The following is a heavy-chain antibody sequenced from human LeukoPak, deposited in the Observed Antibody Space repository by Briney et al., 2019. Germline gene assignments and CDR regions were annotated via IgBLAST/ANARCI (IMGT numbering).Heavy chain of an antibody. CDR1: GYSITTYW. Sequence: GESLKISCKGSGYSITTYWIGWVRQMPGKGLEWMGIIYPGDSDTIYSPSFQGQVTISADKSISTAYLQWSSLQASDTAIYYCARPNWGNTLDYWGQGTLVTVSS. V-gene: IGHV5-51*01. CDR3: ARPNWGNTLDY. D-gene: IGHD7-27*01. J-gene: IGHJ4*02. CDR2: IYPGDSDT.